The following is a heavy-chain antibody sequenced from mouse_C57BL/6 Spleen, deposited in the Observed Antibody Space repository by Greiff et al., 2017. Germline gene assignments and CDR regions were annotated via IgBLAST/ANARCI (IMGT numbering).Heavy chain of an antibody. CDR2: INPSSGYT. V-gene: IGHV1-7*01. CDR3: AIPYYGSSLYAMDY. D-gene: IGHD1-1*01. Sequence: VQLQQSGAELAKPGASVKLSCKASGYTFTSYWMHWVKQRPGQGLEWIGDINPSSGYTKYNQKFKDKAKLTAVKSASTAYMQLSSLTYEDSAVYYCAIPYYGSSLYAMDYWGQGTSVTGSS. CDR1: GYTFTSYW. J-gene: IGHJ4*01.